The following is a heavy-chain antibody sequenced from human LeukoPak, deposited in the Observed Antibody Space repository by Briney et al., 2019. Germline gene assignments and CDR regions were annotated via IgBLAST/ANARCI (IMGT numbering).Heavy chain of an antibody. CDR1: GFIFTTYT. CDR2: VNGNGDTT. CDR3: VGDQVDDTGYLR. J-gene: IGHJ4*02. D-gene: IGHD3-9*01. V-gene: IGHV3-64D*06. Sequence: GGSLRLSCSASGFIFTTYTMYWVRQAPGKGLGFVSVVNGNGDTTYYTDSVKGRFTISRDNSKNTLYLQMSSLRAEDTAVYYCVGDQVDDTGYLRWGQGTRVTVSA.